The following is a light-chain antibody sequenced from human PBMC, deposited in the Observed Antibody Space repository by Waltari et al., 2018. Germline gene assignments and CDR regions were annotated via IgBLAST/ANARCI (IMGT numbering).Light chain of an antibody. CDR1: QSISTS. CDR3: QQSYTTAYT. CDR2: VAS. Sequence: IQMTQSPSSLAASLGHRVPITCRASQSISTSLNWYQQIPGKAPKLLIYVASTLQSGVPSRFSGSGSGTDFSLTISSLQPEDFATYYCQQSYTTAYTFGQGTKLEIK. V-gene: IGKV1-39*01. J-gene: IGKJ2*01.